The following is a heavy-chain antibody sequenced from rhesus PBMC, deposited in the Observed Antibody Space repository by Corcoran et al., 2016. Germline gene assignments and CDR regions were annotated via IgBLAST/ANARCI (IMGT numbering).Heavy chain of an antibody. D-gene: IGHD6-31*01. CDR2: IKYDGSEK. CDR1: GFTFSSTR. CDR3: VTAAGDY. Sequence: EVQLVESGGGLVQPGGSLRLSCAASGFTFSSTRMNWIRQAPGKRREWVADIKYDGSEKYYVDSVKGRFTISRDNAKNSLYLQMNSLRAEDTAVYYCVTAAGDYWGQGVLVTVSS. V-gene: IGHV3S35*01. J-gene: IGHJ4*01.